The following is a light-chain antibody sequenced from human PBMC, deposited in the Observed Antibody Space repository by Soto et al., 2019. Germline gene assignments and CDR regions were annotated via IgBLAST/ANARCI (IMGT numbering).Light chain of an antibody. Sequence: EIVLTQSPGTLSLSPGERATLSCRASQSLSSRNLAWYQQKPGQAPRLLIYGASSRATGIPDRFSGSGSGTDFTLIISRLEPEDFAVYYCQQYGGSPWTFGQGTKVEIK. V-gene: IGKV3-20*01. J-gene: IGKJ1*01. CDR2: GAS. CDR1: QSLSSRN. CDR3: QQYGGSPWT.